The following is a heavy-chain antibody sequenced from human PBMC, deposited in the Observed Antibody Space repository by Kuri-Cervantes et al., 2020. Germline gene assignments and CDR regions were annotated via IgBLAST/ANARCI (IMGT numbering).Heavy chain of an antibody. CDR1: GFSLSTSGVG. D-gene: IGHD6-13*01. CDR2: IYWDDDK. CDR3: AHSAFWGSSWYSHPNGVTY. V-gene: IGHV2-5*02. J-gene: IGHJ4*02. Sequence: SGPTLVKPTQTLTLTCTFSGFSLSTSGVGVGWIRQPPGKALEWLALIYWDDDKRYSPSLKSRLTITKDTSKNQVVLTMTNMDPVDTATYYCAHSAFWGSSWYSHPNGVTYWGQGTLVTVSS.